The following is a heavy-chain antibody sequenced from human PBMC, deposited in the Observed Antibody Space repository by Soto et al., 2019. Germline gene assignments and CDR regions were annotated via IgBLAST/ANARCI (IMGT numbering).Heavy chain of an antibody. J-gene: IGHJ4*02. CDR3: ARNDYDILTGYAPLDY. D-gene: IGHD3-9*01. CDR1: GFTFSSYA. CDR2: ISYDGSNK. V-gene: IGHV3-30-3*01. Sequence: QVQLVESGGGVVQPGRSLRLSCAASGFTFSSYAMHWVRQAPGKGLEWVAVISYDGSNKYYADSVKGRFTISRDNSKNTLYLQMHSLRAEDTAVYYCARNDYDILTGYAPLDYWGQGTLVTVSS.